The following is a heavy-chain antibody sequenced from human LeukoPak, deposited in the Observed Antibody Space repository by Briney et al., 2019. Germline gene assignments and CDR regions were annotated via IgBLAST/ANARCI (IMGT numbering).Heavy chain of an antibody. Sequence: ETLSLTCTVSGGSISSSSYYWGWIRQPPGKGLEWVSAISGSGGSTYYADSVKGRFTISRDNSKDTLYLQMNSLRAEDTAVYYCAKGRSSSWYLRYFDYWGQGTLVTVSS. CDR1: GGSISSSSYY. CDR3: AKGRSSSWYLRYFDY. D-gene: IGHD6-13*01. CDR2: ISGSGGST. J-gene: IGHJ4*02. V-gene: IGHV3-23*01.